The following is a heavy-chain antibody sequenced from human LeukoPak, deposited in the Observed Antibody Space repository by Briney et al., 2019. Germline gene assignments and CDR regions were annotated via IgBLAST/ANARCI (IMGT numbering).Heavy chain of an antibody. V-gene: IGHV6-1*01. CDR2: TYYWSKRYN. Sequence: SEILSLTCAISGDSVSSNSAAWNWVRQYPSRGLEWLGRTYYWSKRYNYYAVSVKSRITINPDTSKNQFSLQLNSVTPEDTAVYYCARADDSSGYYPYDPWGQGTLVTVSS. CDR3: ARADDSSGYYPYDP. CDR1: GDSVSSNSAA. J-gene: IGHJ5*02. D-gene: IGHD3-22*01.